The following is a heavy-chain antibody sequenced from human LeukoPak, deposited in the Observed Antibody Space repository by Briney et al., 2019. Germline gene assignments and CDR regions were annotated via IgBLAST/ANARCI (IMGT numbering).Heavy chain of an antibody. CDR3: ARDQGIRWYYYGMDV. V-gene: IGHV1-18*04. CDR1: GYTFTSYG. Sequence: ASVKVSCKASGYTFTSYGTSWVRQAPGQGLEWMGWISAYNGNTNYAQKLQGRVTMTTDTSTSTAYMELRSLRSDDTAVYYCARDQGIRWYYYGMDVWGKGTTVTVSS. D-gene: IGHD4-23*01. CDR2: ISAYNGNT. J-gene: IGHJ6*04.